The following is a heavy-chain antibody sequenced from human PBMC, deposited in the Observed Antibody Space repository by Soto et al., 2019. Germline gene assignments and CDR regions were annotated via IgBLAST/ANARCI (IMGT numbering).Heavy chain of an antibody. D-gene: IGHD3-10*01. J-gene: IGHJ6*02. CDR3: AREGDSGSPHYYFYGVDA. CDR2: IPYSGST. V-gene: IGHV4-31*03. Sequence: QVQLQESGPGLVKPSETLSLTCTVSGGSISSRAYYWTWIRQHPGKGLEWIGYIPYSGSTYYNPSLQSRVVMSVATSKNQSALKLTSVTAADAATYYCAREGDSGSPHYYFYGVDAWGQGTTVTVSS. CDR1: GGSISSRAYY.